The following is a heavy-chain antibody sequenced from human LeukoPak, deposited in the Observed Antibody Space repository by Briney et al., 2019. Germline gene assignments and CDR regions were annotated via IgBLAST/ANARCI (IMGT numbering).Heavy chain of an antibody. D-gene: IGHD3-10*01. Sequence: PSETLSLTCTVSGGSISSSSYYWGWIRQPPGKGLEWIGSIYYSGSTYYNPSLRSRVTISVDTSKNQFSLKLSSVTAADTAVYYCARAPPYYGSGIDAFDIWGQGTMVTVSS. J-gene: IGHJ3*02. V-gene: IGHV4-39*07. CDR2: IYYSGST. CDR1: GGSISSSSYY. CDR3: ARAPPYYGSGIDAFDI.